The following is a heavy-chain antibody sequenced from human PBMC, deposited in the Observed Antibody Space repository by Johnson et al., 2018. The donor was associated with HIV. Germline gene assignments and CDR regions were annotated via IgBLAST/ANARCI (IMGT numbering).Heavy chain of an antibody. J-gene: IGHJ3*02. CDR1: GFTFDDYG. V-gene: IGHV3-20*04. Sequence: VQLVESGGGVVRPGGSLRLSCAASGFTFDDYGMSWVRQVPGKGLEWVSGINWNGDSKGYADSVKGRFTISRDNGKNSLYLQMNSLRAEDTAFYYCARDFVAFGECTAFDIWGQGTMVTVSS. CDR3: ARDFVAFGECTAFDI. D-gene: IGHD3-10*01. CDR2: INWNGDSK.